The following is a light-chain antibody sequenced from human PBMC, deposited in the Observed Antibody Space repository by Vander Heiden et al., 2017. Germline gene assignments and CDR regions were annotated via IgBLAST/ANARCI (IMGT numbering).Light chain of an antibody. CDR2: LGS. J-gene: IGKJ2*01. CDR1: QSLLHSNGYNY. Sequence: TQSPLSLPVTPGEPASISCRSSQSLLHSNGYNYLDWYLQKPGQSPQLLIYLGSNRASGVPDRFSGSGSGTDFTLKISRVEAEDVGVYYCMQALQTPYTFGQGTKLXIK. V-gene: IGKV2-28*01. CDR3: MQALQTPYT.